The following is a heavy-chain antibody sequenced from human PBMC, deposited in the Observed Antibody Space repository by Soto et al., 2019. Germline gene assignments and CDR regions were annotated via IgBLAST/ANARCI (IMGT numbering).Heavy chain of an antibody. Sequence: PSETVLLTCSVSRGPISSRYYYWSWIRQPPVRGLEGIGYLYYIWNTYYNPDLKSRHTISIATCKTRLSLNLGSLTAADMAVYYCASASLYGLYVLGQGATVTVA. CDR2: LYYIWNT. V-gene: IGHV4-30-4*01. J-gene: IGHJ6*02. CDR1: RGPISSRYYY. CDR3: ASASLYGLYV.